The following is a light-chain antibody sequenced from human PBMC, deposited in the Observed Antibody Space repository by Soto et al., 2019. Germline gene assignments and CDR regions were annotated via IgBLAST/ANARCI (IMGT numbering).Light chain of an antibody. J-gene: IGKJ1*01. CDR3: QNYNSHSDA. CDR2: KAS. CDR1: QTISSW. V-gene: IGKV1-5*03. Sequence: DIQMTHSPSTLSGSVGDRVTITCRASQTISSWLAWYQQKPGKAPKLLIYKASTLKSGVPSRFSGSGSRKQFNLISGRLQPDHFPTHHCQNYNSHSDAFGHGTKVEI.